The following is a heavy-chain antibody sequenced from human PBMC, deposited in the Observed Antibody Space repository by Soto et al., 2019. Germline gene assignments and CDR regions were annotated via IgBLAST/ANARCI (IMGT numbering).Heavy chain of an antibody. Sequence: PSETLSLTCTVSGGSITSDEYFWSWIRQSPERGLEWIGFIFHSGNTXXXXXXXGRASLSVDTSKNQFSLTLSSVTAADTAVYYCVREGTRISPQGYITAAGHFDRWGQGALVTVSS. CDR3: VREGTRISPQGYITAAGHFDR. V-gene: IGHV4-30-4*01. J-gene: IGHJ4*02. D-gene: IGHD6-25*01. CDR2: IFHSGNT. CDR1: GGSITSDEYF.